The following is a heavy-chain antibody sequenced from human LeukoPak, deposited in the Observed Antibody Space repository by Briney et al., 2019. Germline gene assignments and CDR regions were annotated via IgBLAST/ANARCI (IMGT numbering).Heavy chain of an antibody. V-gene: IGHV4-4*07. J-gene: IGHJ4*02. CDR1: GGSISSYH. Sequence: PSETLSLTCTVSGGSISSYHWSWIRQPAGKGLEWIGRVYTSGSTNYNPSLKSRVTMSVDTSKEQLSLKLSSVTAADTAAYYCARDGLYSYGYSYFDYWGQGILVTVSS. D-gene: IGHD5-18*01. CDR3: ARDGLYSYGYSYFDY. CDR2: VYTSGST.